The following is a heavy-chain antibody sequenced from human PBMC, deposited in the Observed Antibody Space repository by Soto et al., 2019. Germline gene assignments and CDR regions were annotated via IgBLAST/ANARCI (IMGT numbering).Heavy chain of an antibody. D-gene: IGHD3-10*01. V-gene: IGHV5-51*01. CDR3: ATQGITMVRGVRSYYYYGMDV. CDR1: GYSFTSYW. CDR2: IYPGDSDT. J-gene: IGHJ6*02. Sequence: PGESLKISCKGSGYSFTSYWIGWVRQMPGKGLEWMGIIYPGDSDTRYSPSFQGQVTISADKSISTAYLQWSSLKASDTAMYYCATQGITMVRGVRSYYYYGMDVWGQGTTVTVSS.